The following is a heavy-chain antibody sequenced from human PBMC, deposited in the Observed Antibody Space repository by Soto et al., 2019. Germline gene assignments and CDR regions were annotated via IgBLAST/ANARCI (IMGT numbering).Heavy chain of an antibody. J-gene: IGHJ4*02. D-gene: IGHD2-15*01. CDR3: AWGWQCMVGDH. V-gene: IGHV1-2*02. CDR1: GYTSIDYY. Sequence: ASVQVSCKASGYTSIDYYIHWVRQAPGQGPEWMGWIHPNSGGTHYAQKFQGRVTMTRDTSISTAYMELSRQTSDDTAVYSCAWGWQCMVGDHWGQGTLVTVSS. CDR2: IHPNSGGT.